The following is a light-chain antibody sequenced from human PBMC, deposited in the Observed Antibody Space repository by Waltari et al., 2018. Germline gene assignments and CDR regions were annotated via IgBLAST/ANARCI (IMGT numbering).Light chain of an antibody. CDR3: QQYDNWPGT. Sequence: ETVMTQSPATLSVSPGDRASLPCRASQNVNNNLAWYQQKPGQVPRLLIYDASTRATGIPARFSGSGSGTEFTLTISSLQSEDFAVYYCQQYDNWPGTFGHGTKVEIK. CDR1: QNVNNN. CDR2: DAS. V-gene: IGKV3-15*01. J-gene: IGKJ1*01.